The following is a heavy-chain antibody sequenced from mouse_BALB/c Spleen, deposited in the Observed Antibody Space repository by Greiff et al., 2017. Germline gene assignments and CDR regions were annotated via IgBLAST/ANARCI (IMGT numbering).Heavy chain of an antibody. CDR3: ARLANWDEFDY. CDR1: GFNIKDTY. V-gene: IGHV14-3*02. D-gene: IGHD4-1*01. J-gene: IGHJ2*01. Sequence: LVKPGASVKLSCTASGFNIKDTYMHWVKQRPEQGLEWIGRIDPANGNTKYDPKFQGKATITADTSSNTAYLQLSSLTSEDTAVYYCARLANWDEFDYWGQGTTLTVSS. CDR2: IDPANGNT.